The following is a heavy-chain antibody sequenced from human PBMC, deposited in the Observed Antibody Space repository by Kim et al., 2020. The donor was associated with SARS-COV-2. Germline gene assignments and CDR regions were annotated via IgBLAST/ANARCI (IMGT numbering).Heavy chain of an antibody. V-gene: IGHV3-74*01. CDR3: ARTTRNAWFDP. J-gene: IGHJ5*02. Sequence: GGSLRLSCAASGFTFSTYWMHWVRQAPGKGLMWVSAISNDGSTTYYADSVRGRFTISRDNAENTLYLQMNSLRGEDTAVYYCARTTRNAWFDPWGQGTLGTVSS. D-gene: IGHD1-1*01. CDR2: ISNDGSTT. CDR1: GFTFSTYW.